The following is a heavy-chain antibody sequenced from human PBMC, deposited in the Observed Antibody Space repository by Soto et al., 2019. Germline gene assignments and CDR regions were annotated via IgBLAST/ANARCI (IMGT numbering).Heavy chain of an antibody. V-gene: IGHV3-64*01. CDR1: GFTFSSYA. CDR3: ARCGSGLWFGEWPPYYYYMDV. D-gene: IGHD3-10*01. J-gene: IGHJ6*03. Sequence: EVQLVESGGGLVQPGGSLRLSCAASGFTFSSYAMHWVRQAPGKGLEYVSAISSNGGSTYYANSVKGRFTISRDNSKNTLYLQMCSLRAEDMDVYYCARCGSGLWFGEWPPYYYYMDVWGKGTTVTVSS. CDR2: ISSNGGST.